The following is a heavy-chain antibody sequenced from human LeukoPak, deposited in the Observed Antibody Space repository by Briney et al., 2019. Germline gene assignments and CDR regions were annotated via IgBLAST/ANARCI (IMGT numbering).Heavy chain of an antibody. CDR3: AGGSNMAFDI. V-gene: IGHV3-64*01. Sequence: GGSLRLSCAASGFTFSSYAMHWVRQAPGKGPEYVSAISSNGGSTYYANSVKGRFTISRDNSKNTLYLQMGSLRAEDMAVYYCAGGSNMAFDIWGQGTMVTVSS. CDR2: ISSNGGST. CDR1: GFTFSSYA. J-gene: IGHJ3*02.